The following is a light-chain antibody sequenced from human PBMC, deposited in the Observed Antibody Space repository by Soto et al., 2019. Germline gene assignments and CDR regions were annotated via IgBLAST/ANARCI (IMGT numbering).Light chain of an antibody. V-gene: IGKV3-11*01. CDR3: HQRNK. J-gene: IGKJ5*01. Sequence: VLTESPATLSFSPGERAPLSCRASQFLSSYLAWYQQKPGQPPRLLIYDTSNRAAGVPARFSGSRSGTDFTLTISSLEPEDFAVYFCHQRNKFGQGTRLEIK. CDR2: DTS. CDR1: QFLSSY.